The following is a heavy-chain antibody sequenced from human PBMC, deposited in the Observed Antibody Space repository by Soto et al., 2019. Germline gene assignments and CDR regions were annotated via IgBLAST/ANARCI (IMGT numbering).Heavy chain of an antibody. CDR1: GYTFTDYY. D-gene: IGHD2-21*02. V-gene: IGHV1-2*02. J-gene: IGHJ4*02. Sequence: ASVKVSCKASGYTFTDYYIHWVRQAPGQGLEWMGWINPNSGGTNLAQKFQGRVTMTRDTSISTAYMELTRLRSDDTAVFYCARQLAYCGGDCYTEPIDYWGQGALVTVSS. CDR3: ARQLAYCGGDCYTEPIDY. CDR2: INPNSGGT.